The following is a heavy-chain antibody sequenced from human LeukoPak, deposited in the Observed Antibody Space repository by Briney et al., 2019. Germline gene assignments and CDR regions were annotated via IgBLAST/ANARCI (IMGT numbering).Heavy chain of an antibody. Sequence: SSVKVSFKASGYLFASNGISWVRQAPGQGVEWMGWIGAYNGKTKYVQKFQGRVTMTTDTSTTTAYLELRGLRSDDTAVYFCARDHQYDFDYWGEGTLVTVSS. D-gene: IGHD2-2*01. CDR1: GYLFASNG. CDR3: ARDHQYDFDY. J-gene: IGHJ4*02. V-gene: IGHV1-18*01. CDR2: IGAYNGKT.